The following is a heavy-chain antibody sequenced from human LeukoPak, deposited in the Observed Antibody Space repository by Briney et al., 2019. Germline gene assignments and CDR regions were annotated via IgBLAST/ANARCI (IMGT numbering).Heavy chain of an antibody. CDR3: AREVGAFDI. J-gene: IGHJ3*02. CDR1: GFTFSSYG. V-gene: IGHV3-23*01. D-gene: IGHD3-16*01. Sequence: GGTLRLSCAASGFTFSSYGMSWVRQAPGKGLEWVSVISGSGDNTYYADSVKGRFTISRDNSKNTLYLQMSSLGAEDTAAYYCAREVGAFDIWGQGTMVTVSS. CDR2: ISGSGDNT.